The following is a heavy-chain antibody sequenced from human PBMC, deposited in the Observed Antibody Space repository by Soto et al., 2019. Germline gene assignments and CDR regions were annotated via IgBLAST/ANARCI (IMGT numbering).Heavy chain of an antibody. CDR2: MSYDGGDQ. J-gene: IGHJ6*02. D-gene: IGHD3-10*02. CDR3: AREGITKLYYHAMDV. V-gene: IGHV3-30-3*01. Sequence: GGSVRLSCVGSGFTFSRYAMHWVRQAPGKGLEWVTVMSYDGGDQYYADSVKGRFTISRDNSENTVFLQMNSLRVEDTAVYYCAREGITKLYYHAMDVSGPGTTVTVS. CDR1: GFTFSRYA.